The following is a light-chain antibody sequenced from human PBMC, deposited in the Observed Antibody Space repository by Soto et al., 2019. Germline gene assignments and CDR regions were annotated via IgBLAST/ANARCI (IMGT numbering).Light chain of an antibody. CDR1: QSVSSSY. J-gene: IGKJ4*01. CDR3: QQYGSSLLT. CDR2: GAS. Sequence: EIVLTQSPGTLSLSPGERATLSCRASQSVSSSYLAWYQQKPGQAPRLLIYGASSRATGIPDRFSGSGSGTDFTLTISRLETEDFEVYYCQQYGSSLLTFGGGTKVDIK. V-gene: IGKV3-20*01.